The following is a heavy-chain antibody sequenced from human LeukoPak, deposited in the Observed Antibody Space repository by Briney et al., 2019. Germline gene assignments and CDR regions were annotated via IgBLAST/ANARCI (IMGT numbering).Heavy chain of an antibody. D-gene: IGHD4-23*01. CDR3: AKDQYGGNPQYYSDY. CDR1: GFTFSSYA. CDR2: ISGSGGNT. J-gene: IGHJ4*02. Sequence: GGSLRLSCAASGFTFSSYAMSWVRQAPGKGLDWVSAISGSGGNTYYADSVKGRFTISRDNSKNTLYLQMNSLRAEDTAVYYCAKDQYGGNPQYYSDYWGQGTLVTVSS. V-gene: IGHV3-23*01.